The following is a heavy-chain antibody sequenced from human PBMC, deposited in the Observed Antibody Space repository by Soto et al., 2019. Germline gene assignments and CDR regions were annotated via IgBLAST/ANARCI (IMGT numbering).Heavy chain of an antibody. J-gene: IGHJ4*02. CDR1: GGSISSYY. CDR3: ARGRIVVVPAADV. Sequence: SETLSLTCTVSGGSISSYYWSWIRQPPGKGLEWIGYIYYSGSTNYNPSLKSRVTISVDTSKNQFSLKLSSVTAANTAVYYCARGRIVVVPAADVWGQGTLVTVSS. V-gene: IGHV4-59*12. CDR2: IYYSGST. D-gene: IGHD2-2*01.